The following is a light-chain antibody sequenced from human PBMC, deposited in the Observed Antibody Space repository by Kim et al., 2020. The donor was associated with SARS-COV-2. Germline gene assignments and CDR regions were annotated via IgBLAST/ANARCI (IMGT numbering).Light chain of an antibody. Sequence: QRVTISFSGSTSNIGRNTVSWYQHHPGAAPKLLIHNNDQRPSGVPDRFSGSQSGTSASLAISALQADDEAIYYCAAWDDSLSGRGVFGGGTKVTVL. CDR2: NND. CDR1: TSNIGRNT. V-gene: IGLV1-44*01. CDR3: AAWDDSLSGRGV. J-gene: IGLJ3*02.